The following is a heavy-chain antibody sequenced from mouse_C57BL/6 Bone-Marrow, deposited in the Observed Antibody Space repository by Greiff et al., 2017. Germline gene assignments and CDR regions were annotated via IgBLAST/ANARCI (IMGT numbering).Heavy chain of an antibody. CDR1: GYTFTSYW. Sequence: VQLQQSGAELVKPGASVKLSCKASGYTFTSYWMHWVKQRPGQGLEWIGMIHPNSGSTNYNEKFKSKATLTVDKSSSTAYMQLSSLTSEDSAVYYCALDYYGSRFAYWGQGTLVTVSA. V-gene: IGHV1-64*01. J-gene: IGHJ3*01. CDR3: ALDYYGSRFAY. CDR2: IHPNSGST. D-gene: IGHD1-1*01.